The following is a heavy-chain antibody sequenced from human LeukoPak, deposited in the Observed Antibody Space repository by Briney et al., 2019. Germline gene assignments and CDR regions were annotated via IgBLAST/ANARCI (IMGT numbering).Heavy chain of an antibody. Sequence: GGSLRLSCAASGFTFDDYAMHWVRQAPGKGLEWVSGISWNSGSIGYADSVKGRFTISRDNAKNSLYLQMNSLRAEDTALYYCAKDASGIAARPEHWGQGTLVTVSS. J-gene: IGHJ1*01. V-gene: IGHV3-9*01. D-gene: IGHD6-6*01. CDR2: ISWNSGSI. CDR3: AKDASGIAARPEH. CDR1: GFTFDDYA.